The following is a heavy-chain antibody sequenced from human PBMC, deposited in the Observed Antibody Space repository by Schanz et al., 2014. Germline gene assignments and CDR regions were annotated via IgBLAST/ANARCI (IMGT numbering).Heavy chain of an antibody. J-gene: IGHJ6*02. CDR1: GFTFSTTG. Sequence: QVRLVESGGGVVQPGGSLRLSCAASGFTFSTTGMYWVRQAPGKGLEWVAVIWYDGSNKNYADSVKGRFTISRDNSKNTLYLQMNSLRAEDTTVYYCAKDLVVVPAAMGGMDVWGQGTTVTVSS. CDR2: IWYDGSNK. V-gene: IGHV3-33*06. D-gene: IGHD2-2*01. CDR3: AKDLVVVPAAMGGMDV.